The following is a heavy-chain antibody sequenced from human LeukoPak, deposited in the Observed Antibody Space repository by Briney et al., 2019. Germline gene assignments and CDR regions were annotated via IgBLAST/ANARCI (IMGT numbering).Heavy chain of an antibody. Sequence: PGGSLRLSCAASGFTFSGSAMHWVRQASGKGLEWVGRIRSKANSYATAYAASVKGRLTISRDDSKNTAYLQMNSLKTEDTAVYYCTRHLGDGYNLLIGGSVPYYFDYWGQGTLVTVSS. J-gene: IGHJ4*02. D-gene: IGHD5-24*01. V-gene: IGHV3-73*01. CDR2: IRSKANSYAT. CDR1: GFTFSGSA. CDR3: TRHLGDGYNLLIGGSVPYYFDY.